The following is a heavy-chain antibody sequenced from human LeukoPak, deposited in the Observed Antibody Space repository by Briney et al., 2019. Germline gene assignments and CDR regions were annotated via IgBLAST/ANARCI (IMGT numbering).Heavy chain of an antibody. CDR2: IWYDGSNK. V-gene: IGHV3-33*06. J-gene: IGHJ4*02. D-gene: IGHD6-19*01. CDR1: GFTFSSYG. Sequence: GGSLRLSCAASGFTFSSYGMHWDRQAPGKGLEWVAVIWYDGSNKYYADSVKGRFTISRDNSKNTLYLQMNSLRAEDTAVYYCAKAVAVAGLFDYWGQGTLVTVSS. CDR3: AKAVAVAGLFDY.